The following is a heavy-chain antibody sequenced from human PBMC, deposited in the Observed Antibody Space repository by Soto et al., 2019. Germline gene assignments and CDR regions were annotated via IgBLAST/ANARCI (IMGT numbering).Heavy chain of an antibody. D-gene: IGHD2-15*01. Sequence: GGSLRLSCAASGFTFSSYWMSWVRQAPGKGLEWVANIKQDGSEKYYVDSVKGRFTISRDNAKNSLYLQMNSLRAEDTAVYYCARETCSGGSCYLAHIYMDVWGKGTTVTVSS. CDR1: GFTFSSYW. CDR2: IKQDGSEK. CDR3: ARETCSGGSCYLAHIYMDV. V-gene: IGHV3-7*01. J-gene: IGHJ6*03.